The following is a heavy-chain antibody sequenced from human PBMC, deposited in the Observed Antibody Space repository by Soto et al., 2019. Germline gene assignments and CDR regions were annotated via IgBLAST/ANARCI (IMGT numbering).Heavy chain of an antibody. Sequence: SGPTLVNPTQTLTLTCTVSGFSLSGSGMRVTWIRQPPGKALEWLARIDWEDTKLYSTSLKTRLTISKDTSKNQVVLTMTNVDPADTGTYYCARAFYGMDVWGQGTTVTVLL. CDR1: GFSLSGSGMR. CDR3: ARAFYGMDV. V-gene: IGHV2-70*04. CDR2: IDWEDTK. J-gene: IGHJ6*02.